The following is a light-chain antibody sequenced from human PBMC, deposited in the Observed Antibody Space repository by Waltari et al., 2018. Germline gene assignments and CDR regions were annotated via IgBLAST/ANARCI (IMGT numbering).Light chain of an antibody. J-gene: IGKJ1*01. V-gene: IGKV1-33*01. Sequence: DIQMTQSPSSLSASVRDRVTITCQASQDISKYLSWYQQKPGKAPKLQIYGASNLETGVPSRFSGSGSGTDFTFTISSLQPEDIATYYCQQYDNLPVTFGQGTKVEIK. CDR1: QDISKY. CDR2: GAS. CDR3: QQYDNLPVT.